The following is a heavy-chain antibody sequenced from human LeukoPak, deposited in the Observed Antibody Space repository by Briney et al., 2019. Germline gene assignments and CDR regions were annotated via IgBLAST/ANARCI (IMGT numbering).Heavy chain of an antibody. D-gene: IGHD1-26*01. CDR3: ARVGYSGSYYMG. CDR2: IRYDGSNK. Sequence: PGGSLRLSCAASGFTFSSYGMHWVRQAPGKGLEWVAFIRYDGSNKYYADSVKGRFTISRDNSKNTLYLQMNSLRSEDTAVYYCARVGYSGSYYMGWGQGTLVTVSS. V-gene: IGHV3-30*02. J-gene: IGHJ4*02. CDR1: GFTFSSYG.